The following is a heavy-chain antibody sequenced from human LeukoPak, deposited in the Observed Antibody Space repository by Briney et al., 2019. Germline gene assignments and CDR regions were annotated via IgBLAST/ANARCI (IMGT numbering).Heavy chain of an antibody. V-gene: IGHV2-70*11. CDR1: GFSLSTSGMC. J-gene: IGHJ3*02. CDR3: ARMTAGYSSGWFAFDI. D-gene: IGHD6-19*01. Sequence: ESGPTLVNPTETLTLTCTFSGFSLSTSGMCVSWIRQPPGKALQWLARIDWDDDKYYSTSLETRLTISKDTSKNQVVLTVTKMDPVDTATYYCARMTAGYSSGWFAFDIWGQGTMVTVSS. CDR2: IDWDDDK.